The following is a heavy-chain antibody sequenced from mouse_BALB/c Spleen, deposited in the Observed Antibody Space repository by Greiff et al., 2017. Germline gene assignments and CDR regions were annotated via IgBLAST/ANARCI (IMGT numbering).Heavy chain of an antibody. Sequence: VNVVESGPGLVAPSQSLSITCTVSGFSLTGYGVNWVRQPPGKGLEWLGMIWGDGSTDYNSALKSRLSISKDNSKSQVFLKMNSLQTDDTARYYGARDEAYYGNLYAMDYWGQGTSVTVSS. CDR2: IWGDGST. CDR1: GFSLTGYG. D-gene: IGHD2-10*01. CDR3: ARDEAYYGNLYAMDY. V-gene: IGHV2-6-7*01. J-gene: IGHJ4*01.